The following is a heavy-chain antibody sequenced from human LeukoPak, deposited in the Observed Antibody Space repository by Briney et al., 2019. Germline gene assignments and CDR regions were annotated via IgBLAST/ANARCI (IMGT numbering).Heavy chain of an antibody. CDR2: IYYSGST. V-gene: IGHV4-59*01. Sequence: SETLSLTCTVSGGSISSYYWSWIRQPPGKGLEWIGYIYYSGSTNYNPSLKSRVTISVGTSKNQFSLKLSSVTAADTAVYYCARGHRVRGVITFDYWGQGTLVTVSS. CDR3: ARGHRVRGVITFDY. CDR1: GGSISSYY. D-gene: IGHD3-10*01. J-gene: IGHJ4*02.